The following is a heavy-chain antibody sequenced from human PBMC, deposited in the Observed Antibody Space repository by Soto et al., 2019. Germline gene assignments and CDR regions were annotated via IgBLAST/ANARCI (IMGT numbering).Heavy chain of an antibody. CDR2: IRAYNGKT. D-gene: IGHD4-4*01. CDR1: GYTFTSYG. V-gene: IGHV1-18*01. Sequence: ASVQVSCKASGYTFTSYGISWVRQAPGQGLEWMGWIRAYNGKTNYAQKLQGRVTITTDTSTSTAYMELRSLRSDDTAVYYCARDPVTTVTRVRFDPWGQGTLVTVSS. J-gene: IGHJ5*02. CDR3: ARDPVTTVTRVRFDP.